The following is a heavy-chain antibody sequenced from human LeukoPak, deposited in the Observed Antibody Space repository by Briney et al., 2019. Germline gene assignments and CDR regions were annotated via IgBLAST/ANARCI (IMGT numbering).Heavy chain of an antibody. D-gene: IGHD6-13*01. J-gene: IGHJ3*02. V-gene: IGHV4-38-2*01. Sequence: SETLSLTCAVSGYSISSGYYWGWIRQPPGKGLEWIGSIYHSGSTYYNPSLKSRVTISVDTSKNQFSLKLSSVTAADTAVYYCASPGIAAAGLPREAFDIWGQGTMVTVSP. CDR3: ASPGIAAAGLPREAFDI. CDR2: IYHSGST. CDR1: GYSISSGYY.